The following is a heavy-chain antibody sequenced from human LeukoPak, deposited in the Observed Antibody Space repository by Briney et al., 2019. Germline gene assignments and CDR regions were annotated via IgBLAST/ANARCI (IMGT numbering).Heavy chain of an antibody. CDR3: ARVYYGSGSLHYYYYYMDV. CDR1: GSTFDDYA. D-gene: IGHD3-10*01. CDR2: ISWNSGSI. V-gene: IGHV3-9*03. Sequence: HSGGSLRLSCAASGSTFDDYAMHWVRHAPGKGLEWVSGISWNSGSIGYADSVKGRFTISRDNAKNSLYLQMNSLRAEDMALYYCARVYYGSGSLHYYYYYMDVWGTGTTVTISS. J-gene: IGHJ6*03.